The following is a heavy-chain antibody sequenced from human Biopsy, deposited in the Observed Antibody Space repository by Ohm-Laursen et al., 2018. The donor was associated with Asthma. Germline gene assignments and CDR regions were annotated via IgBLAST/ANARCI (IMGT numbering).Heavy chain of an antibody. D-gene: IGHD3-22*01. J-gene: IGHJ3*02. CDR1: GFVFSQCG. V-gene: IGHV3-30*03. CDR3: ARQSGQEYGDSSGFDI. CDR2: VSSDGHNK. Sequence: SSLRLSCTAPGFVFSQCGMHWVRQGPGKGLEWVALVSSDGHNKYYEDSVKGRFTISRDNSRNRLYLQIKRLTVEDSAVYFCARQSGQEYGDSSGFDIWGQGTKVAVSS.